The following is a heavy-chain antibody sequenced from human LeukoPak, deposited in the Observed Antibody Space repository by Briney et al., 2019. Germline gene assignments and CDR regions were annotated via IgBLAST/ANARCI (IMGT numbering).Heavy chain of an antibody. CDR2: IGTTGGP. D-gene: IGHD6-13*01. CDR3: ARDRYSTSLGAFDI. J-gene: IGHJ3*02. Sequence: GGSLRLSCTASGFTFSTYDMHWVRQAPGKGLEWVSAIGTTGGPYYPGSVRGRFTISRENAKNSLYLQMNSLRAGDTAVYYCARDRYSTSLGAFDIWGQGTMVTVSS. V-gene: IGHV3-13*05. CDR1: GFTFSTYD.